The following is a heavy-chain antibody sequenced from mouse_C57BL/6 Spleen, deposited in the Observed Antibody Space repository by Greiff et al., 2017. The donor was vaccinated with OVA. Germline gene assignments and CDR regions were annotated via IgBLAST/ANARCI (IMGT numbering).Heavy chain of an antibody. CDR3: ARSTVVAWYFDV. CDR2: ISYSGST. CDR1: GYSITSGYD. J-gene: IGHJ1*03. V-gene: IGHV3-1*01. Sequence: DVHLVESGPGMVKPSQSLSLTCTVTGYSITSGYDWHWIRHFPGNKLEWMGYISYSGSTNYNPSLKSRISITHDTSKNHFFLKLNSVTTEDTATYYCARSTVVAWYFDVWGTGTTVTVSS. D-gene: IGHD1-1*01.